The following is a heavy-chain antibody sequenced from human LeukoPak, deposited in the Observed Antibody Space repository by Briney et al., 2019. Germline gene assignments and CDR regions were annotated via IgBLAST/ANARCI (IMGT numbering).Heavy chain of an antibody. CDR2: MNPNSGNT. J-gene: IGHJ4*02. D-gene: IGHD6-19*01. CDR1: GYTFTSYD. V-gene: IGHV1-8*03. Sequence: ASVKVSCKASGYTFTSYDINWVRQATGQGLEWMGWMNPNSGNTGYAQKFQGRVTITTDESTSTAYMELSSLRSEDTAVYYCASAGGWGNFDYWGQGTLVTVSS. CDR3: ASAGGWGNFDY.